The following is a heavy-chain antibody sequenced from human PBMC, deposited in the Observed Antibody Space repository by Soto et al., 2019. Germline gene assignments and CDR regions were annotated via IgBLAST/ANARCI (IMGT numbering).Heavy chain of an antibody. CDR3: ARGREFDS. CDR1: GGSLTSGIYS. J-gene: IGHJ4*02. CDR2: IFPSGTT. V-gene: IGHV4-30-2*01. Sequence: SETLSLTFAVSGGSLTSGIYSWNWIRQPPGKGLEGIGYIFPSGTTYDNPSLTSRVPISIDVSKNQFSRNLRTLTAADTAVYYGARGREFDSWGQGTLVTVSS.